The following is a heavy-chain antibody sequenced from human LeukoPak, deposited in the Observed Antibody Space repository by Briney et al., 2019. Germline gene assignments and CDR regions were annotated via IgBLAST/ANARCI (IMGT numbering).Heavy chain of an antibody. D-gene: IGHD3/OR15-3a*01. J-gene: IGHJ4*02. CDR3: ARGKAGYYTGDY. V-gene: IGHV4-31*03. CDR2: IYSSGTT. CDR1: GGSISSDDYY. Sequence: TLSLTCTFSGGSISSDDYYWNWIRQHPGKGLEWTGYIYSSGTTYYYPSLRSRITISVDTSQNQFSLKLTSVTAADTAVYYCARGKAGYYTGDYWGQGTLVTVSS.